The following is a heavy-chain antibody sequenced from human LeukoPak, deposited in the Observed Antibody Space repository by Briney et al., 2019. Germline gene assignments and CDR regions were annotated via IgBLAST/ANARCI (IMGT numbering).Heavy chain of an antibody. CDR1: GFIFSTYS. CDR3: ARGGLYGYDVFDY. Sequence: PGGSLRLSCAASGFIFSTYSMNWVRQAPGKGLEWVSYISSSSSSISYADSVKGRFTISRDNAKNSLYLQMNSLRVDDTAVYHCARGGLYGYDVFDYWGQGTLVTVSS. D-gene: IGHD5-12*01. CDR2: ISSSSSSI. J-gene: IGHJ4*02. V-gene: IGHV3-48*04.